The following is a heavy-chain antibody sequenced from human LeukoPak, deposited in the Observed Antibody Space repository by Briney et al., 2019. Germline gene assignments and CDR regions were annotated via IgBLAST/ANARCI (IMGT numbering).Heavy chain of an antibody. CDR2: ISAYNGNT. J-gene: IGHJ4*02. V-gene: IGHV1-18*01. Sequence: ASVKVSCKASGYTFTSYGISWVRQAPGQGLEWMGWISAYNGNTNYAQKLQGRVTMTTDTSTSTAYMELRSLRSDDTAVYYCARARPCYYGSGSSYYFDYWGQGTLVTVSS. CDR3: ARARPCYYGSGSSYYFDY. D-gene: IGHD3-10*01. CDR1: GYTFTSYG.